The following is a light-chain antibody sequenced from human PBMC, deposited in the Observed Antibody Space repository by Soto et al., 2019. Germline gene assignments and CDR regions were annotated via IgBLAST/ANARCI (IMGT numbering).Light chain of an antibody. CDR1: QSVGSN. V-gene: IGKV3-15*01. J-gene: IGKJ1*01. CDR3: QQYADRPRT. Sequence: EILMTQSPSTLPVSPGERVTLSCRARQSVGSNLAWYQQKPGQAPRLLIYGASTRATGIPARFSGSVSGTEFTLTISSLESEDFEVYFCQQYADRPRTFGQGTKVDIK. CDR2: GAS.